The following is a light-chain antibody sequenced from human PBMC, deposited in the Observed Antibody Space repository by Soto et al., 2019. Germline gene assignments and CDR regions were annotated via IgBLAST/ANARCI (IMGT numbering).Light chain of an antibody. CDR2: AAS. V-gene: IGKV1-27*01. CDR3: QKYSSVPV. J-gene: IGKJ3*01. Sequence: DIQMTQSPTSLSASVGDRVTITCRASQDIRNFVAWYQQKPGKAPKLLIYAASTLQSGVPSRCSGSGSGTDLTRTITSLQPEDVATYSCQKYSSVPVFGPGTKVEIK. CDR1: QDIRNF.